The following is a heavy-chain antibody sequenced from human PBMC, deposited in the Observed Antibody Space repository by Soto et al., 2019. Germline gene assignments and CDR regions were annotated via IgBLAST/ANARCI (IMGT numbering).Heavy chain of an antibody. CDR3: AKLTRRSYSSSWYSGAEYFQH. Sequence: GGSLRLSCAASGFTFSSYAMSWVRQAPGKGLEWVSAISGSGGSTYYADSVKGRFTISRDNSKNTLYLQMNSLRAEDTAVYYCAKLTRRSYSSSWYSGAEYFQHWGQGTLVTVSS. J-gene: IGHJ1*01. D-gene: IGHD6-13*01. V-gene: IGHV3-23*01. CDR2: ISGSGGST. CDR1: GFTFSSYA.